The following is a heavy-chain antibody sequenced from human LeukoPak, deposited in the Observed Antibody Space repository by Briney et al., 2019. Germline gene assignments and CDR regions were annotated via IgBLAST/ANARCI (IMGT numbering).Heavy chain of an antibody. CDR3: AXGSRLHGNIDF. J-gene: IGHJ4*02. Sequence: PSETLSLTCTVSGDSISSYYWNWIRQPAGKELEWIGRIYTSGKTNYNPSLKTRVTMSMDTSKSQFSLKLSSLTAADTALYYCAXGSRLHGNIDFWGQGSLVTVXS. CDR2: IYTSGKT. V-gene: IGHV4-4*07. CDR1: GDSISSYY. D-gene: IGHD1-1*01.